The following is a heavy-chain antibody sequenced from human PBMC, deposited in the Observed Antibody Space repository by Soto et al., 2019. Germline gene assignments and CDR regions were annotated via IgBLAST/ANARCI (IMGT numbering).Heavy chain of an antibody. J-gene: IGHJ6*02. CDR2: ISGYNGNT. V-gene: IGHV1-18*01. Sequence: QVQLVQSRGEVKKPGASVKVSCKTSGYSFTTYGISWVRQAPGQGLEWMGWISGYNGNTNYAQKPQGRVTMTTATSTSTAYMELRSLRSDDTAVYYCAREGPAPYYYYGMDVWGQGSTVTVSS. CDR1: GYSFTTYG. CDR3: AREGPAPYYYYGMDV.